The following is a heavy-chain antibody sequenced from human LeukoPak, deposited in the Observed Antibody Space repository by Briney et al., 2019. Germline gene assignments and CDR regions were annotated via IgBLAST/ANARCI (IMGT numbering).Heavy chain of an antibody. Sequence: SETLSLTCTVSGGSISSSSYYWGWIRQPPGKGLEWIGSIYYSGSTYYNPSLKSRVTISVDTSKNQFSLKLSSVTAADTAVYYCARQYSYGYSKNWFDPWGQGTLVTVSS. V-gene: IGHV4-39*01. D-gene: IGHD5-18*01. CDR2: IYYSGST. CDR1: GGSISSSSYY. CDR3: ARQYSYGYSKNWFDP. J-gene: IGHJ5*02.